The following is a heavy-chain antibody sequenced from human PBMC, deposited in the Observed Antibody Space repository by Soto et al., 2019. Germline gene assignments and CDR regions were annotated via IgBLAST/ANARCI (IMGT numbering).Heavy chain of an antibody. D-gene: IGHD4-17*01. J-gene: IGHJ2*01. CDR3: ASDATWTTRSYWYFDL. CDR1: GGSISSGDYY. Sequence: QVQLQESGPGLVKPSQTLSLTCTVSGGSISSGDYYWSWIRQPPGKGLEWIGYIYYSGSTYYNPSLQSRVTISVDTSTNQFALKLSSVTAADTAVYYCASDATWTTRSYWYFDLWGRGTLVTVSS. CDR2: IYYSGST. V-gene: IGHV4-30-4*01.